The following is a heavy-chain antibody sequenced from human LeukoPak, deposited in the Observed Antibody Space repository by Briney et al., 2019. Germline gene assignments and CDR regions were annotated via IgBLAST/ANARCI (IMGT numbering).Heavy chain of an antibody. J-gene: IGHJ4*02. Sequence: ASVKVSCKAPGYTFPGYYMHWARQAPGQGLEWMGWINPNSGGTNYAQKFQGRVTMTRDTSISTAYMELSRLRSDDTAVYYCAREHSSSSGKVFDYWGQGTLVTVSS. CDR1: GYTFPGYY. V-gene: IGHV1-2*02. D-gene: IGHD6-6*01. CDR3: AREHSSSSGKVFDY. CDR2: INPNSGGT.